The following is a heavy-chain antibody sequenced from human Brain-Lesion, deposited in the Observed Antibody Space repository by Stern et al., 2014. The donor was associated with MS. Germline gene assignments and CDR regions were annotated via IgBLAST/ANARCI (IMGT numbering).Heavy chain of an antibody. CDR1: GGSISSGGYY. J-gene: IGHJ6*02. V-gene: IGHV4-61*02. CDR3: ARGRVVPGFQYYATDV. CDR2: IFNRGST. Sequence: VHLVESGPGLVKPSQTLSLSCTVSGGSISSGGYYWSWIRQPAGKGLEWIGRIFNRGSTSYTPSLKGRVPISIDTSKNQFSLRLNSMTAADTAVYYCARGRVVPGFQYYATDVWGQGTTVIVSS. D-gene: IGHD2-2*01.